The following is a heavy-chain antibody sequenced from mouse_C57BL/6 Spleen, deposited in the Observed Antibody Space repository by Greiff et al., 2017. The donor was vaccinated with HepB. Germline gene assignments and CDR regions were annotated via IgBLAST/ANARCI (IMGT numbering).Heavy chain of an antibody. D-gene: IGHD4-1*01. J-gene: IGHJ4*01. V-gene: IGHV5-6*02. CDR1: GFTFSSYG. Sequence: EVMLVESGGDLVKPGGSLKLSCAASGFTFSSYGMSWVRQTPDKRLEWVATISSGGSYTYYPDSVKGRFTISRDNAKNTLYLQMSSLKSEDTAMYYCARHRGLTGSYYYAMDYWGQGTSVTVSS. CDR2: ISSGGSYT. CDR3: ARHRGLTGSYYYAMDY.